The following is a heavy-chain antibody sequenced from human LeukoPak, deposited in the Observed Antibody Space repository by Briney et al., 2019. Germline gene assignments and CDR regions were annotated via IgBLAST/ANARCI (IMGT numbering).Heavy chain of an antibody. V-gene: IGHV1-69*05. CDR2: IIPIFGTA. J-gene: IGHJ4*02. D-gene: IGHD5-24*01. CDR3: ARHRGSTVEMATLTDY. Sequence: SVKVSCKASGGTFSSYAISWVRQAPGQGLEWMGGIIPIFGTANYAQKFQGRVTITTDESTSTAYMELSSLRSDDTAVYYCARHRGSTVEMATLTDYWGQGTLVTVSS. CDR1: GGTFSSYA.